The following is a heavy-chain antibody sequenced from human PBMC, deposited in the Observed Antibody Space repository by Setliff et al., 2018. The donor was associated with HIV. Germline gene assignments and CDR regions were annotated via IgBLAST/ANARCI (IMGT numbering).Heavy chain of an antibody. Sequence: SETLSLTCTVSGGSISTGGYYWSWIRQQPGKGLEWIGYSDYNGRTYYNPSLKSRVTISVDTSKNQFSLKLSSVTAADTAVYYCARRDRSGFYYWYFDLWGRGILVTVSS. CDR1: GGSISTGGYY. V-gene: IGHV4-31*03. CDR3: ARRDRSGFYYWYFDL. CDR2: SDYNGRT. J-gene: IGHJ2*01. D-gene: IGHD3-22*01.